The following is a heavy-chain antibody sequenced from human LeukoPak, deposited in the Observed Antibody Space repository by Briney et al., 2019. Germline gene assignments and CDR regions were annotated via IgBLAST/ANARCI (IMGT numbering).Heavy chain of an antibody. J-gene: IGHJ6*02. CDR2: INPNSGGT. V-gene: IGHV1-2*02. D-gene: IGHD2-2*01. Sequence: GASVKVSCKASGYTFTGYYMHWVRQAPGQGLEWMGWINPNSGGTDYAQKFQGRVTMTRDTSLSTAYMELSRLRSDDTAVYYCTRATSVVVPAADHYYYGMAVWGQGTTVTVSS. CDR3: TRATSVVVPAADHYYYGMAV. CDR1: GYTFTGYY.